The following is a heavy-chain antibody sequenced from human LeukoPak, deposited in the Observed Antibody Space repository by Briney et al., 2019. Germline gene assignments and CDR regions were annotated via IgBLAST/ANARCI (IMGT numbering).Heavy chain of an antibody. CDR1: GYTFTGYY. J-gene: IGHJ3*01. V-gene: IGHV1-2*02. D-gene: IGHD6-19*01. CDR3: ARVPSSSDWYAATR. CDR2: INPKNGGT. Sequence: GASVKVSCKASGYTFTGYYMHWVRQAPGQGLEWMGWINPKNGGTEYAQKFQGRVTMTRDTSINTAYMELNTVTSDDTAVYFCARVPSSSDWYAATRWGQGTMVTVSS.